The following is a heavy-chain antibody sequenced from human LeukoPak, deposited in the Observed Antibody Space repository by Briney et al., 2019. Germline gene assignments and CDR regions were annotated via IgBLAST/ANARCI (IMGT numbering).Heavy chain of an antibody. V-gene: IGHV3-23*01. D-gene: IGHD3-16*02. J-gene: IGHJ4*02. CDR3: AKDASPEYDYVWGSYRYRANYFDY. CDR2: ISGSGGST. Sequence: PGGSLRLSCAASGFTFSSYAMSWVRQAPGKGLEWVSAISGSGGSTYYADSVKGRFTISRDNSKNTLYLQMNSLRAEDTAVYYCAKDASPEYDYVWGSYRYRANYFDYWGQGTLATVSS. CDR1: GFTFSSYA.